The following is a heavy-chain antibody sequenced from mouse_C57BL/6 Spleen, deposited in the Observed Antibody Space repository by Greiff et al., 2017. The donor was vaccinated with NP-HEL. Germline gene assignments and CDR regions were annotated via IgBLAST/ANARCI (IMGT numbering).Heavy chain of an antibody. D-gene: IGHD2-14*01. V-gene: IGHV1-66*01. CDR2: IYPGSGNT. CDR3: ARGYEVGLAY. Sequence: VQLQQSGPELVKPGASVKISCKASGYSFTSYYIHWVKQRPGQGLEWIGWIYPGSGNTKYNEKFKGKATLTADTSSSTAYMQLSSLTSEDSAVYYCARGYEVGLAYWGQGTLVTVSA. CDR1: GYSFTSYY. J-gene: IGHJ3*01.